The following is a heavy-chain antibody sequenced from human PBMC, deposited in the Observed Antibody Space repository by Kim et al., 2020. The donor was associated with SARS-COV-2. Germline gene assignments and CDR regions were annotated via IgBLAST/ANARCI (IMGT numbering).Heavy chain of an antibody. CDR3: ARVPGAPIFGVVIVRGGMDV. J-gene: IGHJ6*02. Sequence: SETLSLTCTVSGGSVSSGSYYWSWIRQPPGKGLEWIGYIYYSGSTNYNPSLKSRVTISVDTSKNQFSLKLSSVTAADTAVYYCARVPGAPIFGVVIVRGGMDVWGQGTTVTVSS. CDR1: GGSVSSGSYY. D-gene: IGHD3-3*01. V-gene: IGHV4-61*01. CDR2: IYYSGST.